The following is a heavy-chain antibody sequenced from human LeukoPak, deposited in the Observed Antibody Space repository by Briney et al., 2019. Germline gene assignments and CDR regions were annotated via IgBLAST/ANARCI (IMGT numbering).Heavy chain of an antibody. CDR2: IYSGGST. J-gene: IGHJ4*02. CDR1: GFTVSSNY. CDR3: ANVGDFRSGYPFDY. Sequence: GGSLRLSCAASGFTVSSNYMSWVRQAPGKGLEWVSVIYSGGSTYYADSVKGRFTISRDNAKNSLYLQMNSLRAEDTAVYYCANVGDFRSGYPFDYWGQGTLVTVSS. V-gene: IGHV3-53*01. D-gene: IGHD3-3*01.